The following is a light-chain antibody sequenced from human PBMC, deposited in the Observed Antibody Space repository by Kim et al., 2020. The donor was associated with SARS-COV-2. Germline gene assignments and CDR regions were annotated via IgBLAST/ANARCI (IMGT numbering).Light chain of an antibody. CDR1: SGSIASNY. V-gene: IGLV6-57*01. CDR2: GDD. CDR3: QSYDNYNQV. Sequence: KTVTISCTRSSGSIASNYVQWYQQRPGSSPTTVIYGDDQRPSGVPDRFSGSIDSSSNSASLTISSLKTEDEAEYYCQSYDNYNQVFGGGTKLTVL. J-gene: IGLJ3*02.